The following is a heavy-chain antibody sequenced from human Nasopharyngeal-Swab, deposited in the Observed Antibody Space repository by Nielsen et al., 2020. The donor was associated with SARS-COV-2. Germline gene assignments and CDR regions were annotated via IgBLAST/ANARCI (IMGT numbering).Heavy chain of an antibody. J-gene: IGHJ5*02. Sequence: SLKISCAASGFTFSSYSMNWVRQAPGKGLEWVSSINSSSSYIYYADSVKGRFTISPDNANHSLYLQINSLRAEDTAVYYCSRDTMFPNWFDPWGQGTLVTVSS. CDR3: SRDTMFPNWFDP. V-gene: IGHV3-21*01. D-gene: IGHD3-10*02. CDR2: INSSSSYI. CDR1: GFTFSSYS.